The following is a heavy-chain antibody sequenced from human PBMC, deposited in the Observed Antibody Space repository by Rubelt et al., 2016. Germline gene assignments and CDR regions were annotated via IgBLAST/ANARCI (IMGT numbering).Heavy chain of an antibody. D-gene: IGHD3-22*01. CDR2: IYYSGST. Sequence: LQLQESGPGLVKPSETLSLTCTVSGGSISSSDYYWGWIRQPPGKGLEWIGNIYYSGSTYYNPSLKSRVTISVDTSKNQFSWELSSVTAADTAVYYCASTYYYDSSGPVDYWGQGTLVTVSS. CDR1: GGSISSSDYY. J-gene: IGHJ4*02. CDR3: ASTYYYDSSGPVDY. V-gene: IGHV4-39*01.